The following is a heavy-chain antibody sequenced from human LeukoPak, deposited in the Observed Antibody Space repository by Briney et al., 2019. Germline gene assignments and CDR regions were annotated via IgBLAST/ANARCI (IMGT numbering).Heavy chain of an antibody. J-gene: IGHJ4*02. Sequence: PSETLSLTCAASGGTFSGYYWSWIRQPPGKGLEWIGEINHSGSTKYNPTLKSRVTISGDTSKNQFSLKLSSVTAADTAVYYCARGGSGYSSSWYGRYYFDYWGQGTLVTVSS. CDR3: ARGGSGYSSSWYGRYYFDY. CDR2: INHSGST. V-gene: IGHV4-34*01. CDR1: GGTFSGYY. D-gene: IGHD6-13*01.